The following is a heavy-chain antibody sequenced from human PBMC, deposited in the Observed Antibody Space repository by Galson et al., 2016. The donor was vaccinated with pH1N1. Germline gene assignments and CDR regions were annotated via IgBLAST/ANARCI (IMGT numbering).Heavy chain of an antibody. V-gene: IGHV1-18*01. D-gene: IGHD1-26*01. CDR3: ARVVEWELGHWFDP. Sequence: SVKVSCKASGYTFTSYGIAWVRQAPGQGLEWMGWISTYNGNTNYAQKFQGRVSITRDTSTGTAYMELRSLRSDDTAVYYCARVVEWELGHWFDPWGQGTLVTVSS. CDR2: ISTYNGNT. CDR1: GYTFTSYG. J-gene: IGHJ5*02.